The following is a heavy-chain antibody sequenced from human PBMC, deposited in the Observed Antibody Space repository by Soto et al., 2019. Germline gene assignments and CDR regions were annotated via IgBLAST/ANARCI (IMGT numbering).Heavy chain of an antibody. CDR1: GYTFTSYY. CDR2: INPSGGST. CDR3: ARGDLNYYDSSGYQDNLDY. J-gene: IGHJ4*02. D-gene: IGHD3-22*01. V-gene: IGHV1-46*03. Sequence: ASVKVSCKASGYTFTSYYMHWVRQAPGQGLEWMGIINPSGGSTSYAQKFQGRVTMTRDTSTSTVYMELSSLRSEDTAVYYCARGDLNYYDSSGYQDNLDYWSQGTLVTVSS.